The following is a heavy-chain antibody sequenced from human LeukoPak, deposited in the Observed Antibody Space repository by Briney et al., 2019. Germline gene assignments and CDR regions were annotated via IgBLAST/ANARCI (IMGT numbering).Heavy chain of an antibody. CDR1: GFAFSNYA. V-gene: IGHV3-30-3*01. CDR2: ISYDGSNK. Sequence: GGSLRLSCAASGFAFSNYAMHWVRQAPGKGLEWVALISYDGSNKYYADSVKGRFTISRDNSKNTLYLQMSSLRAEDTAVYYCASDSSSSFPNYFDYWGQGTLVTVSS. J-gene: IGHJ4*02. D-gene: IGHD6-6*01. CDR3: ASDSSSSFPNYFDY.